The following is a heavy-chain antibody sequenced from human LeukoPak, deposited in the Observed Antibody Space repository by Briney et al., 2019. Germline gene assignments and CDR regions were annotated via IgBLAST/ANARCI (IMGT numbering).Heavy chain of an antibody. CDR3: ARKGGVVAPAY. CDR1: GGSISTYF. Sequence: PSETLSLTCTVSGGSISTYFWSWIRQPPGKGLEWIGYIYYNGNTNYNPSLKSRVTISVDTSKNQFSLKLSSVTAADTAVYYCARKGGVVAPAYWGQGTLVTVSS. V-gene: IGHV4-59*01. CDR2: IYYNGNT. D-gene: IGHD2-15*01. J-gene: IGHJ4*02.